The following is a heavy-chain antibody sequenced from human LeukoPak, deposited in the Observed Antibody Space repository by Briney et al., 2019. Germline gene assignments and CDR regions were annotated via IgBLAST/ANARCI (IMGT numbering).Heavy chain of an antibody. D-gene: IGHD6-13*01. V-gene: IGHV3-74*01. CDR2: INSDGSST. CDR3: TRVFVGDEYSSSGY. Sequence: QAGESLRLSCAASGFTFSRYYMHWVRQAPGKGLVWVSRINSDGSSTTYADSVKGRFTISTDNAKNTLYLQMNSLKVEDTAVYYCTRVFVGDEYSSSGYWGQGTLVTVAS. CDR1: GFTFSRYY. J-gene: IGHJ4*02.